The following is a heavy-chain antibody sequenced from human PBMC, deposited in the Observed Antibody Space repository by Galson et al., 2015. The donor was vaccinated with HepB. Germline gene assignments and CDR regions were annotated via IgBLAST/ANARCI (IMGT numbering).Heavy chain of an antibody. CDR2: INSDGSST. CDR3: ARDFYYYMDV. Sequence: SLRLSCAASGFTFGDFYMHWVRQAPGKGLVWVSRINSDGSSTSYADSVKGRFTISRDNAKNTLYLQMNSLRAEDTAVYYCARDFYYYMDVWGKGTTVTVSS. J-gene: IGHJ6*03. CDR1: GFTFGDFY. V-gene: IGHV3-74*01.